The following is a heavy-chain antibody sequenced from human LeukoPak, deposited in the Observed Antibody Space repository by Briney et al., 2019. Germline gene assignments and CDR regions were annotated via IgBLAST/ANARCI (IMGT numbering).Heavy chain of an antibody. CDR2: FYYSAYT. CDR3: ARMFSSGWDYFDY. D-gene: IGHD6-19*01. CDR1: GGSISSSSDY. Sequence: PSETLSLTCTVSGGSISSSSDYWGWIRQPPGKGLEWIGSFYYSAYTYYNPSLKSRVTISVDTSKNQFSLNLSSVTAADTAVYYCARMFSSGWDYFDYWGQGSLVTVSS. J-gene: IGHJ4*02. V-gene: IGHV4-39*01.